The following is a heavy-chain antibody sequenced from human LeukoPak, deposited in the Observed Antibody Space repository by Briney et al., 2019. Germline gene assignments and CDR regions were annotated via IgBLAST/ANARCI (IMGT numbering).Heavy chain of an antibody. D-gene: IGHD3-3*01. Sequence: PSETLSLTCAVSGYSISSGYYWGWIRQPPGKGPEWIGSIYHSGSTYYNPSLKSRVTISVDTSKNQFSLKLSSVTAADTAVYYCAREGASYDFWSGYGYAFDIWGQGTMVTVSS. CDR1: GYSISSGYY. CDR3: AREGASYDFWSGYGYAFDI. CDR2: IYHSGST. J-gene: IGHJ3*02. V-gene: IGHV4-38-2*02.